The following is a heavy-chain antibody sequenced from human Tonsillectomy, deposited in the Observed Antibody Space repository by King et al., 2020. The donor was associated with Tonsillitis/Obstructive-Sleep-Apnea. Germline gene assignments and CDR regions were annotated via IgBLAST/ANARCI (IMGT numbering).Heavy chain of an antibody. CDR2: IYPGDSDT. CDR3: ARQSTIFGVVIIVGGAFDI. Sequence: QLVQSGAEVKKPGESLKLSCKGSGYSFTSYWIGWVRQMPGKGLEWMGIIYPGDSDTRYSPSFQGQVTISADKSISTAYLQWSSLKASDTAMYYCARQSTIFGVVIIVGGAFDIWGQGTMVTVSS. D-gene: IGHD3-3*01. CDR1: GYSFTSYW. V-gene: IGHV5-51*01. J-gene: IGHJ3*02.